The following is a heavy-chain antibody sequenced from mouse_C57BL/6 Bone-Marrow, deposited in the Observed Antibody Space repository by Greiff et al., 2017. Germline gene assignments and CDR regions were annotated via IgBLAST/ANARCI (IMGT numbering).Heavy chain of an antibody. J-gene: IGHJ4*01. V-gene: IGHV2-2*01. CDR1: GFSLTSYG. CDR3: ARKNYSNSYAMDD. CDR2: IWRGGST. D-gene: IGHD2-5*01. Sequence: QVQLKESGPGLVQPSQSLSITCTVSGFSLTSYGVHWVRQSPGKGLEWLGVIWRGGSTDYNAAFISRLSISKDNSKSQVFFKMNSLQADDTAIYYCARKNYSNSYAMDDWGQGTSVTVSS.